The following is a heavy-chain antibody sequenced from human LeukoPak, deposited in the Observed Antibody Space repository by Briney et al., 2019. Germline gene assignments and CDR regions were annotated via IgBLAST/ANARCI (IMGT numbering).Heavy chain of an antibody. CDR1: GFTFSSYR. CDR2: ISSSGVYI. CDR3: ARSLGSCSTTTCYDNWFDP. V-gene: IGHV3-21*01. Sequence: GGSLRLSCAASGFTFSSYRMNWVRQAPGKGLEWVSSISSSGVYIYYADSLKGRFTISRDNAKDSLYLQMNSLRAEDTAVYYCARSLGSCSTTTCYDNWFDPWGQGTLVTVSS. D-gene: IGHD2-2*01. J-gene: IGHJ5*02.